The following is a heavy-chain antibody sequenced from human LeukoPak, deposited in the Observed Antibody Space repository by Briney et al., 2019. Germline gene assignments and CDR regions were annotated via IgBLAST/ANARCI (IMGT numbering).Heavy chain of an antibody. J-gene: IGHJ6*02. Sequence: GGSLRLSCAASGFTFSDYSMNWVRQAPGKGLEWVSSISSSSSYIYYPDSVKGRFTISRDNAKNSLYLQMNSLGAEDTAVYYCAREMATIGYYYYGLDVWGQGTTVTVSS. CDR3: AREMATIGYYYYGLDV. D-gene: IGHD5-24*01. V-gene: IGHV3-21*04. CDR1: GFTFSDYS. CDR2: ISSSSSYI.